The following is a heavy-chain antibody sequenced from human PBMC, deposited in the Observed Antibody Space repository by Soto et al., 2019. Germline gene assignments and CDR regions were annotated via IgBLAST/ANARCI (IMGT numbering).Heavy chain of an antibody. Sequence: EVQLVASGGGLVQPGGSLRLSCVASGFSLSDHYMDWVRQAPGKGLEWLGLIRNEPYGYTTNYAASVKGRFTISRDESKNSLFLQMESLTAEDAAIYYCADVTWNRYYFPWGQGTLVTVS. J-gene: IGHJ5*02. CDR2: IRNEPYGYTT. D-gene: IGHD3-16*02. CDR1: GFSLSDHY. CDR3: ADVTWNRYYFP. V-gene: IGHV3-72*01.